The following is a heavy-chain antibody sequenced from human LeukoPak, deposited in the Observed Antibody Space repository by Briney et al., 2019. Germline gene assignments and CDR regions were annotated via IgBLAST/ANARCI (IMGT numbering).Heavy chain of an antibody. CDR1: GYTFTGYY. CDR3: ARDRCSGGSCYSFFDY. D-gene: IGHD2-15*01. Sequence: ASVKVSCKASGYTFTGYYMHWVRQAPGQGLEWMGWINPNSGGTNYAQKFQGWVTMTRDTSISTAYMELSRLRSDDTALYYCARDRCSGGSCYSFFDYWGQGTLVTVSS. CDR2: INPNSGGT. J-gene: IGHJ4*02. V-gene: IGHV1-2*04.